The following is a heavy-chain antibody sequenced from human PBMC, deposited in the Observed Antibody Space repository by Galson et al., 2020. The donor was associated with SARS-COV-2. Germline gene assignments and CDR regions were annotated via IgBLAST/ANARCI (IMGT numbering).Heavy chain of an antibody. D-gene: IGHD2-2*01. V-gene: IGHV4-39*01. CDR1: GGSISSISYY. J-gene: IGHJ4*02. CDR2: IYYSGST. CDR3: ARIGRVGYCSSTSCYVGGFDY. Sequence: SETLSLTCTVSGGSISSISYYWGWIRQPPGTGLEWLGNIYYSGSTYYNPSLKRRVTISVDTSKNQLSLRLSSVTAADTAVYYCARIGRVGYCSSTSCYVGGFDYWGQGTLVTVSS.